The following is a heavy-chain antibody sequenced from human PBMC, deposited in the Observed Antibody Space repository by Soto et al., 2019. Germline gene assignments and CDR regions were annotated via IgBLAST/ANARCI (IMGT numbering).Heavy chain of an antibody. CDR1: GGSISSSSYY. Sequence: SETLSLTCTVSGGSISSSSYYWGWIRQPPGKGLEWIVSIYYSGSTYYNPSLKSRVTISVDTSKNQFSLKLSSVTAADTAVYYCARQYGDYVRGAFDIWGQGTMVTVSS. CDR3: ARQYGDYVRGAFDI. J-gene: IGHJ3*02. V-gene: IGHV4-39*07. D-gene: IGHD4-17*01. CDR2: IYYSGST.